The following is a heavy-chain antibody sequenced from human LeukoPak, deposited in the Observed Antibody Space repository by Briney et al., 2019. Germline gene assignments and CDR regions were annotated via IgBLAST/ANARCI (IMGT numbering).Heavy chain of an antibody. Sequence: GGSLRLSCTTSGFVFNNYAMTWVRQVPGKGLEWVASISGRGTTKYYGDSFKGRFTISRDNVTKTMFLQMSSLRGEDSAIYFCSRPFCSGGRCWGGFDYWGPGTLVTVS. CDR1: GFVFNNYA. CDR3: SRPFCSGGRCWGGFDY. CDR2: ISGRGTTK. J-gene: IGHJ4*01. V-gene: IGHV3-23*01. D-gene: IGHD2-15*01.